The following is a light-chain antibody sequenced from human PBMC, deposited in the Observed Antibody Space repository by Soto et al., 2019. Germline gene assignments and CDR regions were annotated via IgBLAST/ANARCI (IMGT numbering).Light chain of an antibody. Sequence: DIQMTQSPSSLSASVGDRVTITCRASQSISSYLNWYQQKPGKAPKLLIYAASSLQSGVPSRFSGRGSGTDFTLTIRSLQPEDFATYYCQQPKSLPRPFGGGANGDIK. J-gene: IGKJ4*01. CDR1: QSISSY. CDR2: AAS. CDR3: QQPKSLPRP. V-gene: IGKV1-39*01.